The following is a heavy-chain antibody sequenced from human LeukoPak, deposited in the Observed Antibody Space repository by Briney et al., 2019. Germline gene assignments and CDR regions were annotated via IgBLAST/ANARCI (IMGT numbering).Heavy chain of an antibody. CDR1: GDSISSSSYY. CDR2: IYYNGST. J-gene: IGHJ6*03. V-gene: IGHV4-39*01. Sequence: SETLSLTCTVSGDSISSSSYYWGWIRQPPGKGLEWIGSIYYNGSTYYNPSLKSRVIISVDTSKNQFSLNLSSVTAADTAVYYCARQSIAARGYYYYMDVWGKGTTVTVSS. CDR3: ARQSIAARGYYYYMDV. D-gene: IGHD6-6*01.